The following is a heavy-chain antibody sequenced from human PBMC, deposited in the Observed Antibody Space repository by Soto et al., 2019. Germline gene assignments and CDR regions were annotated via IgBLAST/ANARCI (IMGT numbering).Heavy chain of an antibody. CDR3: AREYAAARLKGDWFDP. V-gene: IGHV4-30-4*01. CDR2: IYYSGST. J-gene: IGHJ5*02. CDR1: GGSISSGDYY. Sequence: QVQLQESGPGLVKPSQTLSLTCTVSGGSISSGDYYWSWIRQPPGKGLEWIGYIYYSGSTYYNPSLKSRVTISVDTSKNQFYLKLSSVTAADTAVYYCAREYAAARLKGDWFDPWGQVTLVTVSS. D-gene: IGHD6-6*01.